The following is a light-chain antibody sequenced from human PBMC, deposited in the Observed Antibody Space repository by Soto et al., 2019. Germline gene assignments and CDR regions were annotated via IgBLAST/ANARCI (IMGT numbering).Light chain of an antibody. CDR2: EVT. CDR1: SSDIGTYNY. Sequence: QSVLTQPASVSGSPGQSITISCTGTSSDIGTYNYVSWYQQHPGKAPKLMIYEVTNRPSGVSNRFSGSKSGNTASLTISGLQAEDEADYYCSSYTSSITFSVFGAGTKLTV. J-gene: IGLJ1*01. V-gene: IGLV2-14*01. CDR3: SSYTSSITFSV.